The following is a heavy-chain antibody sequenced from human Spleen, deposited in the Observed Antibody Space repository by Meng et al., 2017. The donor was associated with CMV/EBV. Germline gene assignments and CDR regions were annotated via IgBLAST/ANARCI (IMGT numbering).Heavy chain of an antibody. CDR3: ARDRGVGTLEGWFDP. CDR1: GFTFSSYS. Sequence: GGSLRLSCAASGFTFSSYSMNWVRQAPGKGLEWVSSISSSSSYIYYADSVKGRFTISRDNAKNSLYLQMNSLRAEDTAVYYCARDRGVGTLEGWFDPWGQGTLDTVSS. J-gene: IGHJ5*02. D-gene: IGHD3-10*01. V-gene: IGHV3-21*01. CDR2: ISSSSSYI.